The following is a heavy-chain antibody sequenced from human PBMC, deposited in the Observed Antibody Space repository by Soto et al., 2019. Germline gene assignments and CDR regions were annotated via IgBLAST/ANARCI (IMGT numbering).Heavy chain of an antibody. CDR3: AKEPVGPDWYFDL. CDR1: GFTFRSYA. CDR2: ISGSGISI. Sequence: GGSLRLSCAASGFTFRSYAMSWVRQAPGKGLEWVSGISGSGISIHYADSVKGRFTVSRDNSKNTLYLQMNSLRAEDTAVYNCAKEPVGPDWYFDLWGRGTLDTVSS. V-gene: IGHV3-23*01. J-gene: IGHJ2*01.